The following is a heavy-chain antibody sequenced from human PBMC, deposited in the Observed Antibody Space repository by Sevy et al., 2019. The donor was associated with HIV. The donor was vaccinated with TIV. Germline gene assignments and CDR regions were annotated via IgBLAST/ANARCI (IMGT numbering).Heavy chain of an antibody. V-gene: IGHV1-2*02. D-gene: IGHD3-22*01. CDR3: ATARDYYDSSGYYPQGFDY. CDR2: INPNSGGT. J-gene: IGHJ4*02. CDR1: GYTFTGYY. Sequence: ASVKVSYKASGYTFTGYYMHWVRQAPGQGLEWMGWINPNSGGTNYAQKFQGRVTMTRDTSISTAYMELSRLRSDDTAVYYCATARDYYDSSGYYPQGFDYWGQGTLVTVSS.